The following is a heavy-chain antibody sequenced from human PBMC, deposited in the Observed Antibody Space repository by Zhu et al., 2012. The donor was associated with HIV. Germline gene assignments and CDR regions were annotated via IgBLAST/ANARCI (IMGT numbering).Heavy chain of an antibody. D-gene: IGHD3-9*01. Sequence: QVQLQESGPGLVKPSETLSLTCTVSGGSISSHYWSWIRQPPGKGLEWIGYIYYSGSTNYNPSLKSRVTISVDTSKNQFSLKLSSVTAADTAVYYCARGEQVLRYFDWLSSAFDIWGQGTMVTVSS. CDR3: ARGEQVLRYFDWLSSAFDI. V-gene: IGHV4-59*11. J-gene: IGHJ3*02. CDR2: IYYSGST. CDR1: GGSISSHY.